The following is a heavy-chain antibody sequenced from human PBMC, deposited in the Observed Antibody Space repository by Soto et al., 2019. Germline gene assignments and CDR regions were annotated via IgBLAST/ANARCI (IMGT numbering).Heavy chain of an antibody. D-gene: IGHD4-17*01. Sequence: GGSLRLSCAASGFTFSSYAMSWVRQAPGKGLEWVSAISSSGGSTYYADSVKGRFTNSRDNSKNTLYLQMNSLRAEDTAVYYCAKDSENDYGDYDYFDYWGQGTLVTVSS. J-gene: IGHJ4*02. CDR1: GFTFSSYA. CDR3: AKDSENDYGDYDYFDY. V-gene: IGHV3-23*01. CDR2: ISSSGGST.